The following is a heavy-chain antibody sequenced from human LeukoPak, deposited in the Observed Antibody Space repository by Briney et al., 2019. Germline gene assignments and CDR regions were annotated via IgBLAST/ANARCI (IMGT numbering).Heavy chain of an antibody. Sequence: SCKVSGYTLTELSMHWVRQAPGKGLEYVSAISSNGGSTYYANSVKGRFTISRDNSKNTLYLQMGSLRAEDTAVYYCARDRKSGESSEIDFWGQGTLVTVSS. CDR2: ISSNGGST. J-gene: IGHJ4*02. CDR3: ARDRKSGESSEIDF. V-gene: IGHV3-64*01. D-gene: IGHD3-10*01. CDR1: GYTLTELS.